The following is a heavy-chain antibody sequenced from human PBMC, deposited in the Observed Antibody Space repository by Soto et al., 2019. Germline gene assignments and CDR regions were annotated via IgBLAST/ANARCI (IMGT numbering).Heavy chain of an antibody. CDR2: IDPSDSEV. Sequence: GQSPKISSTGSGYRLAGYWLTWVRHKPRRVLEWRGRIDPSDSEVYYSPPLGSHVTISVSKSITTVFLQWSSLGASDTAMSYCARQIYDSDTGPNFQYYFDSWGQGTPVTVSS. CDR3: ARQIYDSDTGPNFQYYFDS. CDR1: GYRLAGYW. J-gene: IGHJ4*02. V-gene: IGHV5-10-1*01. D-gene: IGHD3-16*01.